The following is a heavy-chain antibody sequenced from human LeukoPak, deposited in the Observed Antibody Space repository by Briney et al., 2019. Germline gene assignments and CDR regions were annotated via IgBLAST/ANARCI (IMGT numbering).Heavy chain of an antibody. CDR1: GGTFSSYA. Sequence: SVKVSCKASGGTFSSYAISWVRQAPGQGLEWMGRIIPILGTANYAQKFQGRVTITADKSTSTAYMELSSLRSEDTAVYYCVRDPVVDYYYYYGMDVWGQGTTVTVSS. CDR2: IIPILGTA. CDR3: VRDPVVDYYYYYGMDV. J-gene: IGHJ6*02. D-gene: IGHD2-15*01. V-gene: IGHV1-69*04.